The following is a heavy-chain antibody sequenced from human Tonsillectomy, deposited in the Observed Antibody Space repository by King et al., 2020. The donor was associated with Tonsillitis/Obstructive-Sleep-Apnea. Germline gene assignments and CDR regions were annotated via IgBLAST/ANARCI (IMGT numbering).Heavy chain of an antibody. V-gene: IGHV5-51*01. CDR1: GYSFTTYW. CDR3: ARRYNSSWAIDY. J-gene: IGHJ4*02. Sequence: QLVQSGAAVKKPGESLKISCKGSGYSFTTYWIGWVRQMPGKGLEWMGIIYPGDSVTRYSPSFQGQVTISVDKSIGTTYLQWSSLEASDTAIYYCARRYNSSWAIDYWGRGTLVTVSS. CDR2: IYPGDSVT. D-gene: IGHD6-13*01.